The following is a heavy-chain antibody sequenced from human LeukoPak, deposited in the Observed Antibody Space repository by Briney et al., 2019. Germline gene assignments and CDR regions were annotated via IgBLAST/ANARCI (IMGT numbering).Heavy chain of an antibody. CDR3: ARSFIIVGATENAFDI. CDR1: GGTFSSYA. V-gene: IGHV1-69*04. CDR2: IIPILGIA. Sequence: SVKVSCKASGGTFSSYAISWVRQAPGQGLEWMGRIIPILGIANYAQKFQGRVTITADKSTSTAYMELSSLRSEDTAVYYCARSFIIVGATENAFDIWGQGTMVTVSS. D-gene: IGHD1-26*01. J-gene: IGHJ3*02.